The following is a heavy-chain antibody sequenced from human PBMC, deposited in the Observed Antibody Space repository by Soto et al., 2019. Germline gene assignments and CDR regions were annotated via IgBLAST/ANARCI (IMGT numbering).Heavy chain of an antibody. J-gene: IGHJ6*02. Sequence: PSETLSLTCTVSGGSISSYYWSWIRQPPGKGLEWIGYIYYSGSTNYNPSLKSRVTISVDTSKNQFSLKLSSVTAADTAVYYCARELLFFFGSNYHHYGMSVWAQGTSVPVYS. CDR1: GGSISSYY. V-gene: IGHV4-59*01. CDR3: ARELLFFFGSNYHHYGMSV. D-gene: IGHD3-3*01. CDR2: IYYSGST.